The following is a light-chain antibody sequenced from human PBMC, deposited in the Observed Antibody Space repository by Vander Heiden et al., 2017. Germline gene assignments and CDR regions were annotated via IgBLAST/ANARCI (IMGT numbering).Light chain of an antibody. CDR1: SSNLGRNA. Sequence: QSGLTQPPAASGATGQGVIISCSGTSSNLGRNAVNWYRQFPGAAPTLLIYVNNQRPSGVPDRFSGSKSGTSASLAISSLQSEDEAKFFCASWDDSRGAVVFGGGTQLTVL. V-gene: IGLV1-44*01. J-gene: IGLJ2*01. CDR3: ASWDDSRGAVV. CDR2: VNN.